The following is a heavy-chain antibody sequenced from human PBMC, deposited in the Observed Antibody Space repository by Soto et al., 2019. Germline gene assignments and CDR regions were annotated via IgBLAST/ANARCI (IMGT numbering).Heavy chain of an antibody. V-gene: IGHV1-24*01. J-gene: IGHJ4*02. D-gene: IGHD6-6*01. Sequence: GASAKLSCKVSGYTLDDLSMRWARHANGKGLEWMGGFDPEDGETIYAQKFQGRVTMTEDTSTDTACMELSSLRSEDTAVYYCVTGMEQLVEGWSYLYFWGQGTLVTVSS. CDR3: VTGMEQLVEGWSYLYF. CDR2: FDPEDGET. CDR1: GYTLDDLS.